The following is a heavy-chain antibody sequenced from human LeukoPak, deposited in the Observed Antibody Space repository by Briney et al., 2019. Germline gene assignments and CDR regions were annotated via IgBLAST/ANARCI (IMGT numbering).Heavy chain of an antibody. CDR3: AKPGSSDIVVVPAAIPYYYYYYYMDV. Sequence: GGSLRLSCAASGFTFSNAWMSWVRQAPGKGLEWVGRIKSKTDGGTTDYAAPVKGRFTISRDDSKNTLYLQMSSLKTEDTAVYYCAKPGSSDIVVVPAAIPYYYYYYYMDVWGKGTTVTVSS. CDR2: IKSKTDGGTT. D-gene: IGHD2-2*01. CDR1: GFTFSNAW. V-gene: IGHV3-15*01. J-gene: IGHJ6*03.